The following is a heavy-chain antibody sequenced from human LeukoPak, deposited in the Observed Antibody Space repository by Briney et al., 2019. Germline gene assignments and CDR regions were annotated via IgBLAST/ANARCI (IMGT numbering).Heavy chain of an antibody. D-gene: IGHD1-26*01. V-gene: IGHV3-23*01. CDR1: GGSISSYY. J-gene: IGHJ4*02. Sequence: ETLSLTCTVSGGSISSYYWSWIRQPPGKGLEWVSAISGSGGSTYYADSVKGRFTISRDNSKNTLYLQMNSLRADDTAVYYCVKDRGYSGSSSFDYWGQGTLVTVSS. CDR3: VKDRGYSGSSSFDY. CDR2: ISGSGGST.